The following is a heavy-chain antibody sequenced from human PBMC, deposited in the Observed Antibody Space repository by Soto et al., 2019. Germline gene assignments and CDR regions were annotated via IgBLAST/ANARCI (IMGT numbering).Heavy chain of an antibody. CDR3: ATGAGWLTDY. Sequence: SETLSLTCTVSGGSISSGGYYWSWIRQHPGKGLEWIGYIYNSGSTYYNPSLKSRVIISVDTSKNQFSLKLSSVTVADTAVYFCATGAGWLTDYWGQGTLVTVSS. J-gene: IGHJ4*02. CDR2: IYNSGST. CDR1: GGSISSGGYY. V-gene: IGHV4-31*03. D-gene: IGHD6-19*01.